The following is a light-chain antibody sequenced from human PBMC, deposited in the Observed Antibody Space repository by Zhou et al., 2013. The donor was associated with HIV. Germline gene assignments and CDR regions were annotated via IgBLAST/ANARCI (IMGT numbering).Light chain of an antibody. CDR1: QGISSY. J-gene: IGKJ3*01. Sequence: DIQLTQSPSFLSASIGDTVTITCRASQGISSYLTWYQQKPGKAPKLLIYAASTLQSGVPSRFSGSRSGREFTLTISSLQPEDFATYYCQQEFTFGPGTKVVSN. CDR2: AAS. V-gene: IGKV1-9*01. CDR3: QQEFT.